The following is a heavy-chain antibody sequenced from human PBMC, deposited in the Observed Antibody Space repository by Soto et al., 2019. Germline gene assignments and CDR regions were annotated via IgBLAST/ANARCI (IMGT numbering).Heavy chain of an antibody. J-gene: IGHJ5*02. D-gene: IGHD6-19*01. CDR1: GGNIGGYD. V-gene: IGHV4-59*08. CDR3: ARHGSDSGWFFFDP. CDR2: VSYSGST. Sequence: SETLSLTCSLAGGNIGGYDWRLIRPPPGKALEWIGYVSYSGSTDYHPSLKSRVSISIDTSKNQFSLKMISVTAADTAVYYCARHGSDSGWFFFDPWVQGALVTVSS.